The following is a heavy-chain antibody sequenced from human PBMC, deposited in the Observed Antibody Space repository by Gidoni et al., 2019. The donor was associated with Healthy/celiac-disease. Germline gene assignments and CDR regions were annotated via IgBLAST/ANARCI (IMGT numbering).Heavy chain of an antibody. Sequence: QVQLQESGPGLVKPSQTLSLTCTVSGGSISRGSYYWIWIRQPAGKGLEWIGRIYTSGSTNYNPSLKSRVTISVDTSKNQFSLKLSSVTAAETAVYYCARSRPPYSSGWFYFDYWGQGTLVTVSS. V-gene: IGHV4-61*02. CDR3: ARSRPPYSSGWFYFDY. CDR2: IYTSGST. CDR1: GGSISRGSYY. D-gene: IGHD6-19*01. J-gene: IGHJ4*02.